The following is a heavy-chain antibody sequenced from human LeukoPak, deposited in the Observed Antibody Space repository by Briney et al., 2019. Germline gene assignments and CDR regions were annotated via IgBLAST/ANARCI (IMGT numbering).Heavy chain of an antibody. J-gene: IGHJ4*02. Sequence: SQTLSLTCAISGDSVSSNSAAWNWIRQSPSRGLEWLGRTYYRSKWYNDYAVSVKSRITINPDASKNQFSLQLNSVTPEDTAVYYCARDSGYYYDSSGYYPFDYWGQGTLVTVSS. V-gene: IGHV6-1*01. CDR3: ARDSGYYYDSSGYYPFDY. CDR2: TYYRSKWYN. D-gene: IGHD3-22*01. CDR1: GDSVSSNSAA.